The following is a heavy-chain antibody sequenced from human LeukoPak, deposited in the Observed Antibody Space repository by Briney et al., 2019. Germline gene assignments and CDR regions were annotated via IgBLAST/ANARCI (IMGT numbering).Heavy chain of an antibody. D-gene: IGHD2-2*01. Sequence: GGSLRLSCAASGFTFSSYWMSWVRQAPGKGLEWVANIKQDGSEKYYVDSVKGRFTISRDNAKNSLYLQMNSLRAEDTAVYYCARDRVVVLPAAIGYFDFWGQGTLVTVSS. J-gene: IGHJ4*02. CDR3: ARDRVVVLPAAIGYFDF. CDR1: GFTFSSYW. CDR2: IKQDGSEK. V-gene: IGHV3-7*01.